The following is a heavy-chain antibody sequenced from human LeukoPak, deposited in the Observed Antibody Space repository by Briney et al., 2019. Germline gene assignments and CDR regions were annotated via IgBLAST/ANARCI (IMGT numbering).Heavy chain of an antibody. CDR1: GYTFTGYY. V-gene: IGHV1-2*02. CDR3: ARAAYSGSYDFDY. J-gene: IGHJ4*02. CDR2: INPNSGGT. D-gene: IGHD1-26*01. Sequence: ASVKVSCKASGYTFTGYYMHWVRQAPGQGLEWMGWINPNSGGTNYAQKFQGRVTMTRDTSISTAYMELSRLRSDDTAVYYCARAAYSGSYDFDYWGQGTLVTVSS.